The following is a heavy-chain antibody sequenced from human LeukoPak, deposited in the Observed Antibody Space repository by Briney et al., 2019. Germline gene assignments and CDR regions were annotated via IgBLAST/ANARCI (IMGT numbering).Heavy chain of an antibody. CDR1: GYTFTSYG. CDR2: ISAYNGNT. V-gene: IGHV1-18*01. J-gene: IGHJ5*02. CDR3: ARGESSSWYRDWFDP. D-gene: IGHD6-13*01. Sequence: ASVKVSCKASGYTFTSYGISWVRQAPGQGLEWMGWISAYNGNTNYAQKLQGRVTMTTDTSTSTAYMELRSLRSEDTAVYYCARGESSSWYRDWFDPWGQGTLVTVSS.